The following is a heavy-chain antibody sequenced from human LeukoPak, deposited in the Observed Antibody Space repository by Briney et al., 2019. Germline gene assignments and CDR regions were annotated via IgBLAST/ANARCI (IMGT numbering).Heavy chain of an antibody. CDR3: ARNPAGSSSWYRGHWFDP. D-gene: IGHD6-13*01. Sequence: SETLSLTCAVYGGSFSGYYWSWIRQPPGKGLEWIGEYDHSGSTNYNPSLKSRVTISVDTSKNQFSLKLSSVTAADTAVYYCARNPAGSSSWYRGHWFDPWGQGTLVTVSS. J-gene: IGHJ5*02. V-gene: IGHV4-34*01. CDR2: YDHSGST. CDR1: GGSFSGYY.